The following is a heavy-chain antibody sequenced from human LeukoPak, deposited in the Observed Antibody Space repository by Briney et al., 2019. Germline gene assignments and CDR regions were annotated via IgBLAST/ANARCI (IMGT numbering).Heavy chain of an antibody. V-gene: IGHV3-11*01. CDR3: ARVRYRDGYNYAFDI. CDR1: GFTFSDYY. Sequence: PGGSLRLSCAASGFTFSDYYMSWIRQAPGKGLEWVSYISSSGSTIYYADSVKGRFTISRDNAKNSLYLQMNSLRAEDTAVYYCARVRYRDGYNYAFDIWGQGTMVTVSS. CDR2: ISSSGSTI. D-gene: IGHD5-24*01. J-gene: IGHJ3*02.